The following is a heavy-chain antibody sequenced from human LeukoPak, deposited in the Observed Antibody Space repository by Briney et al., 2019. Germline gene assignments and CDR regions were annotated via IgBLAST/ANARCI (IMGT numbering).Heavy chain of an antibody. D-gene: IGHD3-22*01. Sequence: SETLSLTCTVSGGSISSGGYYWSWIRQHPGKGLEWIGYIYYSGSTYYNPSLKSRVTISVDTSKNQFSLKLSSVTAADTAVYYCARESYYYDSSGPYWGQGTLVTVSS. CDR3: ARESYYYDSSGPY. CDR2: IYYSGST. CDR1: GGSISSGGYY. V-gene: IGHV4-31*03. J-gene: IGHJ4*02.